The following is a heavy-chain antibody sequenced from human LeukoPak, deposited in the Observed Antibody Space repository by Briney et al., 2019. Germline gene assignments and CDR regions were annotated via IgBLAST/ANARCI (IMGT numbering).Heavy chain of an antibody. V-gene: IGHV1-18*01. Sequence: ASVNVSFTTSVYTFTIYGITWVRQAPGKGLEWMGWISAYNGNIDYAQNLQGRVTMTTDTSTSAAYMELRSLRSDDTAVYYCTIMTHCTGGTCYSYDHWGQGTMVAVSS. CDR3: TIMTHCTGGTCYSYDH. D-gene: IGHD2-15*01. CDR1: VYTFTIYG. J-gene: IGHJ4*02. CDR2: ISAYNGNI.